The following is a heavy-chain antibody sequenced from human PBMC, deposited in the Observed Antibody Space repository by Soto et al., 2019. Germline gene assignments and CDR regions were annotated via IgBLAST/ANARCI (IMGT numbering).Heavy chain of an antibody. CDR3: ARGYRSLDY. V-gene: IGHV4-59*01. J-gene: IGHJ4*02. CDR2: IYYSGST. D-gene: IGHD4-4*01. Sequence: SETLSLTCTVSGGSMSGYYWSWIRQPPGKGLEWIGYIYYSGSTSYNPSLRSRLTVSVDTSKNQFSLKLTSVTTADTAVYFFARGYRSLDYWCLGTLVTVSS. CDR1: GGSMSGYY.